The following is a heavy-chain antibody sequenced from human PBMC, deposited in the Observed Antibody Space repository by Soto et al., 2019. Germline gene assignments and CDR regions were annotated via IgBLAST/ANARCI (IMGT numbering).Heavy chain of an antibody. V-gene: IGHV3-23*01. CDR2: ISGSGGST. Sequence: EVQLLESGGGLVQPGGSLRLSCAASGFTFSNYAVTWVRQAPGKGLEWVSTISGSGGSTYYADSVKGRFTISRDNCNNTLYLQMNSVRAEDTAVYYCAKDQGSSWYEIDYWGQGTLVTVSS. CDR1: GFTFSNYA. D-gene: IGHD6-13*01. J-gene: IGHJ4*02. CDR3: AKDQGSSWYEIDY.